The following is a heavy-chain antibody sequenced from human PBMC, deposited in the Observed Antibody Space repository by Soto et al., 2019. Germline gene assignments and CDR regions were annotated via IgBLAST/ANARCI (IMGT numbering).Heavy chain of an antibody. D-gene: IGHD6-6*01. CDR2: ISSSSSTI. CDR1: GFTFSSHS. Sequence: SLRLSCAASGFTFSSHSMNWVRQAPGKGLEWVSYISSSSSTIYYADSVKGRFTISRDNVKNSLYLQMNSLRDEDTAVYYCARPEYSSSSYGMDVWGQGTTVTVSS. CDR3: ARPEYSSSSYGMDV. V-gene: IGHV3-48*02. J-gene: IGHJ6*02.